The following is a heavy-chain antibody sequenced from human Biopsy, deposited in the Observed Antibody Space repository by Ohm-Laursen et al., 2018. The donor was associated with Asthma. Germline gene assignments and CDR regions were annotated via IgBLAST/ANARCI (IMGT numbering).Heavy chain of an antibody. CDR2: ILTKFDIT. CDR1: GGSFSNFA. D-gene: IGHD3-22*01. V-gene: IGHV1-69*04. CDR3: ARSYDTDSYPVLVLDY. J-gene: IGHJ4*02. Sequence: SVKVSCKTSGGSFSNFAFSWVRQAPGHGLDWMGTILTKFDITSYAEKFQSRVTITADKSTSTTYMELSRLRSEDTAVYYCARSYDTDSYPVLVLDYWGQGTLVTVSS.